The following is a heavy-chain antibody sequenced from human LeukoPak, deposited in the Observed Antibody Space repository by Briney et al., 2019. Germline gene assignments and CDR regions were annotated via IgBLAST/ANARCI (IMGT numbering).Heavy chain of an antibody. CDR2: IRDSGIST. Sequence: ETLSLTCTVSGGSISSSSYYWGWIRQPPGKGLEWVSGIRDSGISTYYADSVKGRFTISRDNSKNTLYLQMSSLRAEDTALYYCAREVYDFWSGSATTHYYMDVWGKGTTVIVSS. V-gene: IGHV3-23*01. D-gene: IGHD3-3*01. J-gene: IGHJ6*03. CDR1: GGSISSSSYY. CDR3: AREVYDFWSGSATTHYYMDV.